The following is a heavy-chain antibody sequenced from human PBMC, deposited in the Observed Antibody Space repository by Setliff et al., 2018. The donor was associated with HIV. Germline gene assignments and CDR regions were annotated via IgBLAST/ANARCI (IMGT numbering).Heavy chain of an antibody. Sequence: SETLSLTCTVSGVPTSASTYYWGWIRQPPGKGLDWIGYISYSGKTYYNPSLKSRVTISVDTSKNQFSLKLSSVTAADTAVYSCARRQSYYDILNGPAFDALDIWGQGTKVTVSS. CDR1: GVPTSASTYY. D-gene: IGHD3-9*01. V-gene: IGHV4-39*01. CDR3: ARRQSYYDILNGPAFDALDI. J-gene: IGHJ3*02. CDR2: ISYSGKT.